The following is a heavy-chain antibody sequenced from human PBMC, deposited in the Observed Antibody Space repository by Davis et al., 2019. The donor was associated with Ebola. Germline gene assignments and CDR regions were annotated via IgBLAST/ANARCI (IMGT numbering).Heavy chain of an antibody. J-gene: IGHJ6*04. Sequence: MPGGSLRLSCAVYGGSFSGYYWSWIRQPPGKGLEWIGEINHSGSTNYNPSLKSRVTISVDTSKNQFSLKLSSVTAADTAVYYCASRGRVDNWNYSYYYYGMDVWGKGTTVTVSS. V-gene: IGHV4-34*01. D-gene: IGHD1-7*01. CDR2: INHSGST. CDR3: ASRGRVDNWNYSYYYYGMDV. CDR1: GGSFSGYY.